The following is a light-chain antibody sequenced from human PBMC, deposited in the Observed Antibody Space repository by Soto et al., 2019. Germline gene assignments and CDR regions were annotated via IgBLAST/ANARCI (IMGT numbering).Light chain of an antibody. CDR2: DAS. CDR1: ESISNC. Sequence: DIQMTQSPSTLSASVGDRVIITCRDSESISNCLAWYQQKPGKAPKVLIFDASSLKTGVPSRFSGSGSGTEFTLTISNLQPDDFATYYCQQYDSYSSGPFGQGTKVDIK. J-gene: IGKJ1*01. CDR3: QQYDSYSSGP. V-gene: IGKV1-5*01.